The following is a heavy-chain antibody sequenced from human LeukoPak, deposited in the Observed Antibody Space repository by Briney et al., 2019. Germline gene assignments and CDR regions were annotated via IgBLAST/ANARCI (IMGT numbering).Heavy chain of an antibody. D-gene: IGHD6-19*01. CDR2: ISYDGSNK. V-gene: IGHV3-30*04. CDR3: ARARQQWLATNKNYYMDV. Sequence: GGSLRLSCVDSGFTFSSYAMHWVRQAPGKGLEWVAVISYDGSNKNYADFVKGRLTISRDNSKNTLYLQMNSLRVDDTAVYYCARARQQWLATNKNYYMDVWGKGTTVTVSS. J-gene: IGHJ6*03. CDR1: GFTFSSYA.